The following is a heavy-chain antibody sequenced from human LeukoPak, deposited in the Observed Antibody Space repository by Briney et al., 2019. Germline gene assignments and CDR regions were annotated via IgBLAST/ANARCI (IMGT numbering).Heavy chain of an antibody. Sequence: AASVKVSCKASGYTFTSYGISWVRQAPGQGLEWMGWISAYNGNTNYAQKLQGRVTMTTDTSTSTAYMELRSLRSDDTAVYYCARDLSSLTGYENDAFDIWGQGTMVTVSS. CDR3: ARDLSSLTGYENDAFDI. CDR2: ISAYNGNT. D-gene: IGHD3-9*01. J-gene: IGHJ3*02. V-gene: IGHV1-18*01. CDR1: GYTFTSYG.